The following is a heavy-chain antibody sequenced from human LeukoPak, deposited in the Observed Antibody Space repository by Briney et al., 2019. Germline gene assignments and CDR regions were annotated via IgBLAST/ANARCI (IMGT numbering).Heavy chain of an antibody. CDR1: GGSISSSSYY. J-gene: IGHJ4*02. V-gene: IGHV4-39*01. D-gene: IGHD1/OR15-1a*01. CDR2: IYYSGST. CDR3: AGNRGSSPVLCDY. Sequence: PSETLSLTCTVSGGSISSSSYYWGWIRQPPGKGLEWIGSIYYSGSTYYNPSLKSRVTISVDTSKNQFSLKLSSVTAADTAVYYCAGNRGSSPVLCDYWGQGTLVTVSS.